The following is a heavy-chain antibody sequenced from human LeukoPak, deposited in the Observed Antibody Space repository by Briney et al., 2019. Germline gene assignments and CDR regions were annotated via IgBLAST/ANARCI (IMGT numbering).Heavy chain of an antibody. CDR1: VGSISSRSYY. J-gene: IGHJ4*02. Sequence: PSETLSLTCTVSVGSISSRSYYWGWIRQPPGKALELIGSIYYSGGTHYNPPLKSRVTISVNKSKNQIALKQSSVTAADTAVYYCARRKDIVVLPASWDYWGQGTLVTVCS. V-gene: IGHV4-39*01. CDR3: ARRKDIVVLPASWDY. D-gene: IGHD2-2*01. CDR2: IYYSGGT.